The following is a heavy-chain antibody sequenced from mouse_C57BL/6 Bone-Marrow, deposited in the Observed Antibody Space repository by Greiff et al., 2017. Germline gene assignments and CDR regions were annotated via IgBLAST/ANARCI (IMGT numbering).Heavy chain of an antibody. J-gene: IGHJ1*03. CDR1: GYTFTSYG. D-gene: IGHD1-1*01. CDR2: IYPRSGNT. CDR3: ARSKDYYGSRYFDV. V-gene: IGHV1-81*01. Sequence: VKLQQSGAELARPGASVKLSCKASGYTFTSYGISWVKQRTGQGLEWIGEIYPRSGNTYYNEKFKGKATLTADKSSSTAYMELRSLTSEDSAVYFFARSKDYYGSRYFDVWGTGTTVTVSS.